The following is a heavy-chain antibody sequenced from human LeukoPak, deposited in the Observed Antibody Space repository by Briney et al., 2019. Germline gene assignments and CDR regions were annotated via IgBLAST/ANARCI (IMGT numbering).Heavy chain of an antibody. V-gene: IGHV4-61*02. CDR2: IYTSGST. Sequence: PSQTLSLTCTVSGGSISSGSYYWSWIRQPAGKGLEWIVSIYTSGSTNYNPSLKSRVTISVYTYQNQFSLKLSSVTAADTAVYYCARDWRCSSTSCQRKSKAFEYWGQGTLVTVTS. J-gene: IGHJ4*02. CDR3: ARDWRCSSTSCQRKSKAFEY. D-gene: IGHD2-2*01. CDR1: GGSISSGSYY.